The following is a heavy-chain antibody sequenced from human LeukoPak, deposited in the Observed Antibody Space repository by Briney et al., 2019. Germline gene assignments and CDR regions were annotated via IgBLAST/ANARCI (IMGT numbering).Heavy chain of an antibody. CDR1: GFTFGTYW. V-gene: IGHV3-7*01. D-gene: IGHD3-3*01. Sequence: GGSLRLSCAASGFTFGTYWMSWVRQTPGKGLEWVANINHDGRDQHFLGSVKGRFTISRDNAQSSLYLQMNSLRAEDTAVYWCARDYIAYDPLDYWGQGTLVTVSS. CDR3: ARDYIAYDPLDY. CDR2: INHDGRDQ. J-gene: IGHJ4*02.